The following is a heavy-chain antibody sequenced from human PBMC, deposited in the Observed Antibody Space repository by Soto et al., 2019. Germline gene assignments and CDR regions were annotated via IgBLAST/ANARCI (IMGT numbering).Heavy chain of an antibody. CDR1: GFTFSSYA. D-gene: IGHD3-3*01. V-gene: IGHV3-23*01. CDR2: ISGSGGST. J-gene: IGHJ5*02. CDR3: ASSNGITIFGVAIGWFDP. Sequence: EVQLLESGGGLVQPGGSLRLSCAASGFTFSSYAMSWVRQAPGKGLEWVSAISGSGGSTYYADSVKGRFTISRDNSKNTLYLQMNSLRAEDTAVYYCASSNGITIFGVAIGWFDPWGQGTLVTVSS.